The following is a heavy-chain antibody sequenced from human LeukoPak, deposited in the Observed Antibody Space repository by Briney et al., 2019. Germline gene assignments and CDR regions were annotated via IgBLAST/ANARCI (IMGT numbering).Heavy chain of an antibody. Sequence: PGASLRLSCAASGFTFSNYAMSWVRQAPGKGLEWVASINQDGSEHYYVDSVKGRSTISRDNAKNSLHLQMNSLRAEDTAVYYCARSIVLAGISGRWGQGTLVTVSS. CDR2: INQDGSEH. V-gene: IGHV3-7*01. CDR3: ARSIVLAGISGR. J-gene: IGHJ4*02. D-gene: IGHD6-6*01. CDR1: GFTFSNYA.